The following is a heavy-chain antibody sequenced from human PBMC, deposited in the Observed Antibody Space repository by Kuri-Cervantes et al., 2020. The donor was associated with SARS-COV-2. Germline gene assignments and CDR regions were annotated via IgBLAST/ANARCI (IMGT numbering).Heavy chain of an antibody. V-gene: IGHV1-24*01. CDR1: GYTLTELS. D-gene: IGHD5-18*01. J-gene: IGHJ4*02. CDR3: GKVSWLQLWHRYSDS. Sequence: ASVKVSCKVSGYTLTELSMHWVRQAPGKGLEWMGGFDPEDGETIYAQKFQGRVTMTEDTSTDTAYMELSSLRSEDTAVYYCGKVSWLQLWHRYSDSWGQGTLVTVSS. CDR2: FDPEDGET.